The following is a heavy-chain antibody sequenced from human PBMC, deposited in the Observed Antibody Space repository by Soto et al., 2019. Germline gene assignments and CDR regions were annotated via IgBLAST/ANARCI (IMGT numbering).Heavy chain of an antibody. Sequence: TGGSLRLSCAASGFTFSSYAMSWVRQAPGKGLEWVSAISGSGGSTYYADSVKGRFTISKDTSKSQVVLTKTNMDPVDTATYYCARVQYYYDSSGLAHYFDYWGQGTLVTVSS. CDR3: ARVQYYYDSSGLAHYFDY. CDR1: GFTFSSYA. J-gene: IGHJ4*02. CDR2: ISGSGGST. D-gene: IGHD3-22*01. V-gene: IGHV3-23*01.